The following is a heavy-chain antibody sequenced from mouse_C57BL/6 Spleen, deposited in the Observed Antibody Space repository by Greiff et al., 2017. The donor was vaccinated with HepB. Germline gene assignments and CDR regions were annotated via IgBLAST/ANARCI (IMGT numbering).Heavy chain of an antibody. J-gene: IGHJ2*01. V-gene: IGHV1-82*01. Sequence: LQESGPELVKPGASVKISCKASGYAFSSSWMNWVKQRPGKGLEWIGRIYPGDGDTNYNGKFKGKATLTADKSSSTAYMQLSSLTSEDSAVYFCARRDYSNYDDYWGQGTTLTVSS. D-gene: IGHD2-5*01. CDR1: GYAFSSSW. CDR3: ARRDYSNYDDY. CDR2: IYPGDGDT.